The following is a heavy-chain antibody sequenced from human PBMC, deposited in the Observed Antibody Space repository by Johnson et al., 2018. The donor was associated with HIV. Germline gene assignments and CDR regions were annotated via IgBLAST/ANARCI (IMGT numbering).Heavy chain of an antibody. CDR2: INWNGGST. CDR3: ARDRWATYYYDSSGHGGVFDI. J-gene: IGHJ3*02. V-gene: IGHV3-20*04. Sequence: VQLVESGGGLVKPGGSLRLSCAASGFTFDDYGMSWVRQAPGKGLEWVSGINWNGGSTGYADSVKGRFTISRDNAKKSLFLQMNSLRVEDTAVYYCARDRWATYYYDSSGHGGVFDIWGQGTVVTVSS. CDR1: GFTFDDYG. D-gene: IGHD3-22*01.